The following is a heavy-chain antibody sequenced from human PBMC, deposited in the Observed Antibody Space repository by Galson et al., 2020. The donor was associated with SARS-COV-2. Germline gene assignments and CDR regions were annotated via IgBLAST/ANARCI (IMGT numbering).Heavy chain of an antibody. D-gene: IGHD3-9*01. V-gene: IGHV3-23*01. CDR3: AKEVPMTGRTDEYFQH. CDR1: GFTFSNCP. Sequence: GESLKISCAASGFTFSNCPMSWVRQAPGQGLEWVSEIRGSGDTTYYADSVKGRFTIYRDTSRNTLYLQMNSLRAEDTAMYYCAKEVPMTGRTDEYFQHWGQGTLVTVPS. CDR2: IRGSGDTT. J-gene: IGHJ1*01.